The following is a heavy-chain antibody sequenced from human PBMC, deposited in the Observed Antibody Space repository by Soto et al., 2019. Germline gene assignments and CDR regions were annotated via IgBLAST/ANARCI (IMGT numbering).Heavy chain of an antibody. J-gene: IGHJ4*02. V-gene: IGHV3-30-3*01. CDR1: GFTFSSYA. D-gene: IGHD6-19*01. Sequence: QVQLVESGGGVVQPGRSLRLSCAASGFTFSSYAMHWVRQAPGKGLEWVAVISYDGSNKYYADSVKGRFTISRDNSKNTLYLQMNSLRAEDMAVYYCARDREGGAVAVEGPFDYWGQGTLVTVSS. CDR2: ISYDGSNK. CDR3: ARDREGGAVAVEGPFDY.